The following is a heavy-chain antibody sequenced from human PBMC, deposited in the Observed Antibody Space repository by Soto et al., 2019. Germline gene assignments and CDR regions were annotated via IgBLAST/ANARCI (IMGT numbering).Heavy chain of an antibody. CDR3: AKDITPAAQVFDAFDI. V-gene: IGHV3-9*01. D-gene: IGHD6-25*01. CDR2: ISWNSGSI. CDR1: GFTFDDYA. Sequence: GGSLRLSCAASGFTFDDYAMHWVRQAPGKGPEWVSGISWNSGSIDYADSVKGRFTISRDNDKNTLYLQMNSLRAEDTALYYCAKDITPAAQVFDAFDIWGQGTMVTVSS. J-gene: IGHJ3*02.